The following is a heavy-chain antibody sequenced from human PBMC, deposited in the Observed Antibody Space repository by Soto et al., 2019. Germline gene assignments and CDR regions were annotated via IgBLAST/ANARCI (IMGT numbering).Heavy chain of an antibody. D-gene: IGHD5-12*01. V-gene: IGHV3-48*02. CDR2: ISSSSSTI. CDR3: ARDVSGLNWFDP. Sequence: PGGALRVSSVASGCTFSSYSMNWVRQAPGKGLEWVSYISSSSSTIYYADSVKGRFTISRDNAENSLYLQMNSLRDEGTAVYYCARDVSGLNWFDPWGQGTLVTVSS. CDR1: GCTFSSYS. J-gene: IGHJ5*02.